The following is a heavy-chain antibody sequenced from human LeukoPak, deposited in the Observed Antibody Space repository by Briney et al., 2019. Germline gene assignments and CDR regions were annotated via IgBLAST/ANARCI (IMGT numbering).Heavy chain of an antibody. CDR3: AKDLARGNGMTTAFDY. J-gene: IGHJ4*02. CDR2: ISDSGGST. Sequence: GGSLRLSCAASGFTFSSYAMTWVRQAPGKGLEWVSTISDSGGSTFYAYSVKGRFTISRDNSKNTLSLQMNSLRAEDMAVYYCAKDLARGNGMTTAFDYWGQGTLVTVSS. CDR1: GFTFSSYA. V-gene: IGHV3-23*01. D-gene: IGHD4-11*01.